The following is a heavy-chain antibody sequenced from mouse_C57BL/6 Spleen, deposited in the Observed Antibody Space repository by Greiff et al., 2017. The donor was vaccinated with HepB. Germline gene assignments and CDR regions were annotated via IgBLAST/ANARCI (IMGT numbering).Heavy chain of an antibody. V-gene: IGHV1-80*01. D-gene: IGHD2-4*01. J-gene: IGHJ3*01. CDR2: IYPGDGDT. CDR3: ARMEGYDYGRFAY. Sequence: VQLQQSGAELVKPGASVKISCKASGYAFSSYWMNWVKQRPGKGLEWIGQIYPGDGDTNYNGKFKGKATLTADKSSSTAYMQLSSLTSEDSAVYFCARMEGYDYGRFAYWGQGTLVAVSA. CDR1: GYAFSSYW.